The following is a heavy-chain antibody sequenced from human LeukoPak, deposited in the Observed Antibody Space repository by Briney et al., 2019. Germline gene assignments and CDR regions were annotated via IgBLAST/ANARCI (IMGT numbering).Heavy chain of an antibody. CDR1: GGSISSSSYY. CDR3: ARSGRRAALSYYYYYYMDV. V-gene: IGHV4-39*07. J-gene: IGHJ6*03. CDR2: INHSGST. Sequence: SETLSLTCTVSGGSISSSSYYWGWIRQPPGKGLEWIGEINHSGSTNYNPSLKSRVTISVDTSKNQFSLKLSSVTAADTAVYYCARSGRRAALSYYYYYYMDVWGKGTTVTVSS. D-gene: IGHD6-6*01.